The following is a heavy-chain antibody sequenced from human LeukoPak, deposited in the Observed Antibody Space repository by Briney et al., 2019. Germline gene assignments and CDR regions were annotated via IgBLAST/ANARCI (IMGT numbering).Heavy chain of an antibody. J-gene: IGHJ4*02. CDR2: IKSDGSSA. Sequence: HSGGSPRLSCAASGFTFSNYWMHWVRQAPGKGPVWVSRIKSDGSSARFADSVQGRFTISRDNGKNTLYLQMNSLRAEDTAVYYCARGGESNNWYPGYFDYWGQGALVTVSS. V-gene: IGHV3-74*01. CDR3: ARGGESNNWYPGYFDY. D-gene: IGHD6-13*01. CDR1: GFTFSNYW.